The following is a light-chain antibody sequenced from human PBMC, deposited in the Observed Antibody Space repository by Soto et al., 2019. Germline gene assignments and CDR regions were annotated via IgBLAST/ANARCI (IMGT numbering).Light chain of an antibody. CDR1: QTINSW. J-gene: IGKJ1*01. V-gene: IGKV1-5*01. CDR2: DAS. Sequence: DIQMTQSPSTLSSSFLYRFTITCRASQTINSWLAWYQQKPGKAPKVLIFDASSLKTGVPSRFSGSGSGTEFTLTISNLQPDDFATYYCQQYDSYSSGPFGQGTKVDIK. CDR3: QQYDSYSSGP.